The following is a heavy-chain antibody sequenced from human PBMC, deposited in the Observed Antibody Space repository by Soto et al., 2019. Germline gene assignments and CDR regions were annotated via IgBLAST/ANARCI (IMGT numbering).Heavy chain of an antibody. CDR1: GFTFSSYG. CDR3: VKEERTNHYGMDV. V-gene: IGHV3-30*18. CDR2: ISYDGSNK. J-gene: IGHJ6*02. D-gene: IGHD1-1*01. Sequence: QVQLVESGGGVVQPGRSLRLSCAASGFTFSSYGMHWVRQAPGKGLEWVAVISYDGSNKYYADSVKGRFTISRDNSKNTLYLQMNSLRAEDTAVYYCVKEERTNHYGMDVWGQGTTVTVSS.